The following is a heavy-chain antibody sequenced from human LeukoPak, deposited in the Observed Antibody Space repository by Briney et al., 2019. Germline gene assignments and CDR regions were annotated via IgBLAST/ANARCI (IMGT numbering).Heavy chain of an antibody. V-gene: IGHV3-23*01. CDR2: VSGSGSGT. D-gene: IGHD3-16*01. CDR1: GFTFSSYA. CDR3: AKPAGGG. Sequence: GGSLSLSCAASGFTFSSYAMSWVRQGPGTGLEWVSTVSGSGSGTYYADSVKGRFTISRDNSKNTLYLQMNSLRAEDTAVYYCAKPAGGGWGQGTLVTVSS. J-gene: IGHJ4*02.